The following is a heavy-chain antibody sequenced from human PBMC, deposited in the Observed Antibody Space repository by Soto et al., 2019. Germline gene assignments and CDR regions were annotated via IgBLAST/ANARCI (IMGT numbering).Heavy chain of an antibody. CDR1: GYTFTSYG. D-gene: IGHD3-3*01. Sequence: ASVKVSCKASGYTFTSYGISWVRQAPGQGLEWKGWISAYNGNTNYAQKLQGRVTMTTDTSTSTAYMELRSLRSDDTAVYYCVRDGYDFWSGKLYYYYMDVWGKGTTGTVSS. V-gene: IGHV1-18*01. CDR2: ISAYNGNT. J-gene: IGHJ6*03. CDR3: VRDGYDFWSGKLYYYYMDV.